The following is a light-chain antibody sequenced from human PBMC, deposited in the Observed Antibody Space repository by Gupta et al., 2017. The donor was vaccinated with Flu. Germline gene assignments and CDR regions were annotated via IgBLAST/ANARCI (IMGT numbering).Light chain of an antibody. J-gene: IGKJ1*01. Sequence: DIHMTQSPSSLSASVGDTVTITCRASQTISRYLNWYQQKVGKAPELLIYATTRLQSGVPSRFSGSGSGTDFTLTIRGLQPEDFATYYCQESYSSPPTFGQGTKVDMK. CDR2: ATT. CDR3: QESYSSPPT. V-gene: IGKV1-39*01. CDR1: QTISRY.